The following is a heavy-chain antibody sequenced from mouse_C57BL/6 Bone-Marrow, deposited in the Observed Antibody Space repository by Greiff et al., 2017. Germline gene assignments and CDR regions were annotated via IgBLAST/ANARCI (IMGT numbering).Heavy chain of an antibody. CDR1: GFNIKDDY. J-gene: IGHJ1*03. V-gene: IGHV14-4*01. Sequence: VQLQQSGAELVRPGASVKLSCTASGFNIKDDYMHWVKQRPEQGLEWIGWIDPENGDTEYASKFQGKATITADTSSNTAYLQLSSLTSEDTAVYYCTTPITTVVPLYFDVWGTGTTVTVSS. CDR3: TTPITTVVPLYFDV. D-gene: IGHD1-1*01. CDR2: IDPENGDT.